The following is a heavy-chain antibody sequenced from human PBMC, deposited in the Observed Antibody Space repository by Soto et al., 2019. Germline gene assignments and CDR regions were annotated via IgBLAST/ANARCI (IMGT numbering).Heavy chain of an antibody. D-gene: IGHD3-22*01. CDR2: IRSKAYGGTT. J-gene: IGHJ6*02. CDR1: GFTFGDYA. CDR3: TRDERYSSGYYGYYYGMDV. V-gene: IGHV3-49*04. Sequence: PGGSLRLSCTASGFTFGDYAMSWVRQAPGKGLEWVGFIRSKAYGGTTEYAASVKGRFTISRDDSKSIAYLQMNSLKTEDTAVYYCTRDERYSSGYYGYYYGMDVWGQGTTVTVSS.